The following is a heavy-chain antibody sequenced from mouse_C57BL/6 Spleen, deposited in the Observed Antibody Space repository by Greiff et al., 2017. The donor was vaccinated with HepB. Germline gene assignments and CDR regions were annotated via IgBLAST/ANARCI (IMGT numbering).Heavy chain of an antibody. V-gene: IGHV1-55*01. CDR2: IYPGSGST. D-gene: IGHD2-14*01. CDR3: ARDIGTRYYFDY. Sequence: QVQLQQPGAELVKPGASVKMSCKASGYTFTSYWITWVKQRPGQGLEWIGDIYPGSGSTNYNEKFKSKATLTVDTSSSTAYMQLSSLTSEDSAVYYCARDIGTRYYFDYWGQGTTLTVSS. CDR1: GYTFTSYW. J-gene: IGHJ2*01.